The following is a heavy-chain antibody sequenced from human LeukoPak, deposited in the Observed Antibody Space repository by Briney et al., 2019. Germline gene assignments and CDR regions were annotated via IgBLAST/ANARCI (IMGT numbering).Heavy chain of an antibody. Sequence: GGSLRLSCVASGFTFSDYYMTWIRKAPGKGLEWVSYITNRGTVMQYADSVKGRFTISRDSAGNSLYLQMNSLKAEDTAVYYCTRGHWGLDYWGQGTLVTVSS. V-gene: IGHV3-11*01. CDR3: TRGHWGLDY. J-gene: IGHJ4*02. D-gene: IGHD7-27*01. CDR2: ITNRGTVM. CDR1: GFTFSDYY.